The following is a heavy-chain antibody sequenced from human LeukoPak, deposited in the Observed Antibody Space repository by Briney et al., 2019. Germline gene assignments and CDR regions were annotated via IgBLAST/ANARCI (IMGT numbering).Heavy chain of an antibody. J-gene: IGHJ6*03. CDR2: IYYSGST. CDR1: GGSISSYY. Sequence: SETLSLTCTVSGGSISSYYWSWLRQPPGKGLEWVGYIYYSGSTNYNPSLKSRVTISVDTSKNQFSLKLSSVTAADTAVYYCARGYCSSTSCYYYYYYMDVWGKGTTVTVSS. D-gene: IGHD2-2*01. V-gene: IGHV4-59*01. CDR3: ARGYCSSTSCYYYYYYMDV.